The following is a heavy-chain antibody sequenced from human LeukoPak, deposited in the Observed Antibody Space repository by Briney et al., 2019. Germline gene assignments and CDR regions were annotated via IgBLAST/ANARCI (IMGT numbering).Heavy chain of an antibody. D-gene: IGHD6-6*01. CDR2: IYYSGST. J-gene: IGHJ4*02. V-gene: IGHV4-59*08. CDR1: GGSISGYY. Sequence: PSETLSLTCTVSGGSISGYYWSWIRQPPGKGLEWIGNIYYSGSTNYNPSLKSRVTISVDTSKNHFSLKLSSVTAADTAVYYCARISTSAPYFDYWGQGTLVTVSS. CDR3: ARISTSAPYFDY.